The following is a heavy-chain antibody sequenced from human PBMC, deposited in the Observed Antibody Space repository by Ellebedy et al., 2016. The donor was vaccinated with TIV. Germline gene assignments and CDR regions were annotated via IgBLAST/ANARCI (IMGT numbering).Heavy chain of an antibody. CDR3: AREFAQPANFDY. D-gene: IGHD2-2*01. CDR2: ISTSSSYI. CDR1: GFIFSSYT. J-gene: IGHJ4*02. Sequence: GESLKISCAASGFIFSSYTLNWVRQAPGKGLEWVSSISTSSSYIYYADSVKGRFTISRDNAENSLFLQMNSLRAEDTAVYYCAREFAQPANFDYWGQGSLVTVSS. V-gene: IGHV3-21*01.